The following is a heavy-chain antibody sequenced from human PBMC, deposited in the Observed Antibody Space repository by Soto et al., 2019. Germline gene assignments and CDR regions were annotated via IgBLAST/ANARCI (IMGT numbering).Heavy chain of an antibody. D-gene: IGHD6-13*01. CDR3: ARQLSAAGTRQGYNYGIDG. CDR2: IIPILGIA. J-gene: IGHJ6*02. Sequence: QVQLVQSGSEVTKPGSSVKVSCKASGGTFSSYTMSWVRQAPGQGLEWMGRIIPILGIANYAQRFQGRVTITAYKSTITAYMERSRLRSDDTAVYYCARQLSAAGTRQGYNYGIDGWFQGATVTVS. V-gene: IGHV1-69*02. CDR1: GGTFSSYT.